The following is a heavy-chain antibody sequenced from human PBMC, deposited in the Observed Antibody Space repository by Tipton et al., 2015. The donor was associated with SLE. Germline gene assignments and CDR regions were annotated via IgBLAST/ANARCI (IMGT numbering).Heavy chain of an antibody. J-gene: IGHJ5*02. V-gene: IGHV1-18*01. CDR3: ARLSWDLLGWLDP. D-gene: IGHD3-10*01. CDR1: GSRFSDYG. Sequence: QLVQSGAEVKKPGASVRVSCKASGSRFSDYGFTWVRQAPGQAPEWMGWIITYNGNTKYAQNFQGRITMTADISTTTANMELRSLRSDDTAVYFCARLSWDLLGWLDPWGQGTLVTVSS. CDR2: IITYNGNT.